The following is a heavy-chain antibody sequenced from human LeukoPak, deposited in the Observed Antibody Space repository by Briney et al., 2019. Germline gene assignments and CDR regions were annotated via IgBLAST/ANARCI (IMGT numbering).Heavy chain of an antibody. CDR2: IYYSGST. Sequence: PSQTLSITCTVSGGSISSGDYYWSWIRQPPGKGLEWIGYIYYSGSTYYNPSLKSRVTISVDTSKNQFSLKLSSVTAADTAVYYCARPKLGYNWFDPWGQGTLVTVSS. CDR3: ARPKLGYNWFDP. CDR1: GGSISSGDYY. V-gene: IGHV4-30-4*08. J-gene: IGHJ5*02. D-gene: IGHD7-27*01.